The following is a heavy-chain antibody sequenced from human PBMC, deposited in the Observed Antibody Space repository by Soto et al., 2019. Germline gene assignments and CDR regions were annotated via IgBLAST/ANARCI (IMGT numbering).Heavy chain of an antibody. CDR3: ARGYCTNGVCYRGPFGY. Sequence: QVQLVKSGGGLVKPGGSLRLSCAAAGFTFSDYYMNWIRQAPGKGLXWVSYISSSGSTIYYADSVKGRFTISRDNAKNSLYLQMNSLRAEDTAVYYCARGYCTNGVCYRGPFGYWGQGTLVTVSS. J-gene: IGHJ4*02. CDR2: ISSSGSTI. CDR1: GFTFSDYY. V-gene: IGHV3-11*01. D-gene: IGHD2-8*01.